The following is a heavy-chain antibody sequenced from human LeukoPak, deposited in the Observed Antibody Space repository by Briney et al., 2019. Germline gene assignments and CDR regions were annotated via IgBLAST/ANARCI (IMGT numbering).Heavy chain of an antibody. V-gene: IGHV1-46*01. J-gene: IGHJ4*02. CDR3: ARRYCSGGSCYESH. Sequence: ASVKVSCKASGYTFTSYYMHWVRQAPGQGLEWMGIINPSGGSTSYAQKFQGRVTITADKSTSTAYMELSSLRSEDTAVYYCARRYCSGGSCYESHWGQGTLVTVSS. CDR2: INPSGGST. D-gene: IGHD2-15*01. CDR1: GYTFTSYY.